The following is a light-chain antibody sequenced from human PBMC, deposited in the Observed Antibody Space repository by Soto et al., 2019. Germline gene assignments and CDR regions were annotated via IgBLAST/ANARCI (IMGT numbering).Light chain of an antibody. CDR1: LVIGNW. V-gene: IGKV1-5*03. Sequence: DIQMTQSPPILSASVGDRVTISCRASLVIGNWLAWYQQKPGKAPKLLIYGASTLESGVPSRFSGSGSGTEFTLTISGLQPDDFATYYCQQYNTYSFGQGTHVEIK. CDR2: GAS. J-gene: IGKJ2*01. CDR3: QQYNTYS.